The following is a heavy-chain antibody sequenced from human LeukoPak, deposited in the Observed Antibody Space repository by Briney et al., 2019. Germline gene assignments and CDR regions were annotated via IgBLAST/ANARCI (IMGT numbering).Heavy chain of an antibody. CDR3: AKHEADSNDWYWFDP. J-gene: IGHJ5*02. CDR1: GGSISSNNYY. D-gene: IGHD3-22*01. CDR2: ISYSGST. Sequence: SETLCLTCTVSGGSISSNNYYWGWIRQPAGKGLEWIATISYSGSTYYNASLKSRVTISVDTSKNQFSLKLNSMTATDTAVYYCAKHEADSNDWYWFDPWGQGTLVTVSS. V-gene: IGHV4-39*01.